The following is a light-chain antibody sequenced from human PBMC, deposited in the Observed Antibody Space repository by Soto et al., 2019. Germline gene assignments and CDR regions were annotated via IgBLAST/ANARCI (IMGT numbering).Light chain of an antibody. CDR2: EVS. CDR1: SSDVGGYNY. V-gene: IGLV2-8*01. Sequence: QSVLTQPPSVSGSPGQSVTISCTGTSSDVGGYNYVSWYQQHPGKAPKLMIYEVSKRPSGVPDRFSGSKSGNTASLTVSGLQAEDEADYYCSSYAGSNNLFGGGTKVTVL. J-gene: IGLJ2*01. CDR3: SSYAGSNNL.